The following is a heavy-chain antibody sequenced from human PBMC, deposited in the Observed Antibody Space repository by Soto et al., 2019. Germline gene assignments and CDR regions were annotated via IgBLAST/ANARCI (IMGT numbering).Heavy chain of an antibody. Sequence: GTSAKVSCKASGDTFTSYAMHWVRQAPGQRLEWMGWINAGNGNTKYSQKFQGRVTITRDTAASTAYMDLSSLRSEDTAVYYCARDILFDYWGQRPLVTVSS. J-gene: IGHJ4*02. CDR2: INAGNGNT. CDR1: GDTFTSYA. V-gene: IGHV1-3*01. CDR3: ARDILFDY. D-gene: IGHD2-15*01.